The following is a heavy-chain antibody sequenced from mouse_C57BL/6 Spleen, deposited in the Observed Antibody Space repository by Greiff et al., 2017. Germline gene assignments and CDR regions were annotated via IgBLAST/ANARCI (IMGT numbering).Heavy chain of an antibody. D-gene: IGHD1-1*01. CDR1: GYTFTDYY. V-gene: IGHV1-26*01. Sequence: VQLQQSGPELVKPGASVKISCKASGYTFTDYYMNWVKQSHGKSLEWIGDINPNNGGTSYNQKFKGKATLTVDKSSSTAYMELRSLTSEDSAVYYCASPITTVVEDWYFDVWGTGTTVTVSS. J-gene: IGHJ1*03. CDR2: INPNNGGT. CDR3: ASPITTVVEDWYFDV.